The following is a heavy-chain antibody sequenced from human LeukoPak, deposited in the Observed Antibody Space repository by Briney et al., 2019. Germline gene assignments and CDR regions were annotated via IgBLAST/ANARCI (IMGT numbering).Heavy chain of an antibody. D-gene: IGHD5-18*01. CDR2: INAGNGNT. V-gene: IGHV1-3*01. Sequence: ASVKVSCKASGYTFTSYAMHWVRQAPGQRLEWMGWINAGNGNTKYSQKFQGRVTITRDTSASTAYMELSSLRSEDTAVYYCARVRGYSYGPNPWYYYYYGMDVWGQGTTVTVSS. CDR3: ARVRGYSYGPNPWYYYYYGMDV. J-gene: IGHJ6*02. CDR1: GYTFTSYA.